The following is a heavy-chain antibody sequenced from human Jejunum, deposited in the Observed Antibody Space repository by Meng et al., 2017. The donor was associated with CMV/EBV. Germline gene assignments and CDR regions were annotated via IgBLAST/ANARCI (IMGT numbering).Heavy chain of an antibody. CDR3: ARDMGSHAFDV. J-gene: IGHJ3*01. D-gene: IGHD1-26*01. V-gene: IGHV1-2*02. Sequence: KASGYTFNSNVLQWLRQAPGQGLEWMGWMTPGRGATTYSRKFQGRITMTRDTSSNTAYMELNSLRSDDTARYYCARDMGSHAFDVWGQGTLVTVSS. CDR1: GYTFNSNV. CDR2: MTPGRGAT.